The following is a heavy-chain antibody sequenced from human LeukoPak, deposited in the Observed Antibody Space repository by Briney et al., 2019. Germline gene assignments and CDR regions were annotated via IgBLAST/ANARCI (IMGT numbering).Heavy chain of an antibody. J-gene: IGHJ4*02. CDR2: ISWNSGSI. CDR3: AKDIAAIYYGSGSYTDY. D-gene: IGHD3-10*01. CDR1: GFTFDDYA. V-gene: IGHV3-9*01. Sequence: RSLRLSCAASGFTFDDYAMHWVRQAPGKGLEWVSGISWNSGSIGYADSVKGRFTISRDNAKNSLYLQMNSLRAEDTALYYCAKDIAAIYYGSGSYTDYWGQGTLVTVSS.